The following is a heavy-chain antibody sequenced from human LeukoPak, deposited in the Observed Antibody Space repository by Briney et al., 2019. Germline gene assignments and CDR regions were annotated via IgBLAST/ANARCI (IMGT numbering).Heavy chain of an antibody. V-gene: IGHV4-39*01. CDR3: ARHRSGSYDGRDFDY. Sequence: PSETLSLTCIVSGDSFSSSTYYWAWIRQPPGKGLEWIGSLYYGGNTYYNTSLKSRVTMSVDTSKNQFSLKVSSVTAADTAVYYCARHRSGSYDGRDFDYWGQGTLVTVSS. J-gene: IGHJ4*02. D-gene: IGHD1-26*01. CDR1: GDSFSSSTYY. CDR2: LYYGGNT.